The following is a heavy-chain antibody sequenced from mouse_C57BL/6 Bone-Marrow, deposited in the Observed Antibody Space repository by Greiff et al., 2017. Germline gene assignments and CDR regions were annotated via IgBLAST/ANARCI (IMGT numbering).Heavy chain of an antibody. J-gene: IGHJ4*01. CDR2: IHPNSGST. CDR1: GYTFTSYW. Sequence: QVQLQQPGAELVKPGASVKLSCKASGYTFTSYWMHWVKQRPGQGLEWIGMIHPNSGSTNYNEKFKSKATLTVDKSSSTAYMQLSSLTSEDSAVYYCARDLDYLHAMDYWGQGTSVTVSS. D-gene: IGHD2-4*01. CDR3: ARDLDYLHAMDY. V-gene: IGHV1-64*01.